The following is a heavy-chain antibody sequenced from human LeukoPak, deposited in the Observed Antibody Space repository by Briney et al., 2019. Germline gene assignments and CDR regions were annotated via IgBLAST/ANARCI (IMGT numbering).Heavy chain of an antibody. D-gene: IGHD3-22*01. J-gene: IGHJ3*02. V-gene: IGHV1-69*05. CDR3: AETYYYDSSDTEGAFDI. CDR1: GGTFISYA. Sequence: ASVKVSCKASGGTFISYAISWVRQAPGQGLEWMGRIIPIFGTANYAQKFQGRVTITTDESTSTAYMELSSLRSEDTAVYYCAETYYYDSSDTEGAFDIWGQGTMVTVSS. CDR2: IIPIFGTA.